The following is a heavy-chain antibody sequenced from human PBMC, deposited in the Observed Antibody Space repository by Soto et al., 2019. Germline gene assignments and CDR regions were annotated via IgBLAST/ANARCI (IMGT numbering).Heavy chain of an antibody. CDR1: GYTFTSYA. Sequence: QVQLVQSGAEVKKPGASVKVSCKASGYTFTSYAMHWVRQAPGQRLEWMGWINAGNGNTKYSQKFQGRVTITRDTSESTAYMELSSLRSEDTAVYYCAREILQLPPLFYYYGMDVWGQGTTVTVSS. V-gene: IGHV1-3*01. CDR3: AREILQLPPLFYYYGMDV. D-gene: IGHD2-2*01. J-gene: IGHJ6*02. CDR2: INAGNGNT.